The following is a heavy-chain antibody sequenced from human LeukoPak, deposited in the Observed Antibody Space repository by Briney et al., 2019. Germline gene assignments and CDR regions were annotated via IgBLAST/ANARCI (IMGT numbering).Heavy chain of an antibody. CDR1: GFTFTDYY. CDR3: ARGLGQPFVL. D-gene: IGHD3-16*01. J-gene: IGHJ3*01. Sequence: GGSLRLSCAASGFTFTDYYMSWIRQAPGKGLEWVSYISSSGSTTYYADSFKGGVTIPRDNAKNSLYLQMNSLTAEDTAVYYCARGLGQPFVLWGQGTMVTVSS. CDR2: ISSSGSTT. V-gene: IGHV3-11*01.